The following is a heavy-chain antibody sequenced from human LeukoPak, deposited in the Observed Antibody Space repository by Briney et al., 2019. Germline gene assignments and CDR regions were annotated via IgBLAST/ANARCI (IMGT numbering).Heavy chain of an antibody. Sequence: PGGSLRLSCAASGFTFSDYWMHWVRQAPGKGLVWVSRINSDGSSTNYADSAKGRFTISRDNAKNTLYLQMNSLRAEDTAVYYCARGYRPNWGSTVGDYWGQGTLVTVSS. V-gene: IGHV3-74*01. CDR1: GFTFSDYW. J-gene: IGHJ4*02. CDR3: ARGYRPNWGSTVGDY. D-gene: IGHD7-27*01. CDR2: INSDGSST.